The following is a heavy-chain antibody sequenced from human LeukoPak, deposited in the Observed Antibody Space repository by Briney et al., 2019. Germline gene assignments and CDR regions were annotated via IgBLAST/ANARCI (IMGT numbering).Heavy chain of an antibody. J-gene: IGHJ6*03. D-gene: IGHD3-10*01. V-gene: IGHV4-38-2*02. Sequence: SETLSLTCTVSGYPITRGSYWGWIRQPPGKGLEWIANIYHSGSTYYNPSLKSRVTISVDTSKNQFSLKLSSVTAADTAVYYCARRYGSGKSYYYYYYMDVWGKGTTVTISS. CDR1: GYPITRGSY. CDR3: ARRYGSGKSYYYYYYMDV. CDR2: IYHSGST.